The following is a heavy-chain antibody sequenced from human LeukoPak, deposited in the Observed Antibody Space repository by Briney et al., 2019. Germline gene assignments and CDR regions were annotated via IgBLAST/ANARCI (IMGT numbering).Heavy chain of an antibody. V-gene: IGHV1-46*01. Sequence: GASVKVSCKASGYTFTSYYMHWVRQAPGQGLEWMGIINPSGGSTSYAQKFQGRVTMTRDTSTSTVYMELSSLRSEDTAVYYCATLGQYYDSSGYPTYWGQGTLVTVSS. D-gene: IGHD3-22*01. CDR1: GYTFTSYY. J-gene: IGHJ4*02. CDR3: ATLGQYYDSSGYPTY. CDR2: INPSGGST.